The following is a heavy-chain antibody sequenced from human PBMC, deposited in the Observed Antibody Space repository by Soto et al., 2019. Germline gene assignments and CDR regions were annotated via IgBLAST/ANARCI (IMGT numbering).Heavy chain of an antibody. Sequence: PSETLSLTCTVSGSSINSGGYYWGWIRQPPGKGLEWIGSMFYGVSTYYNPSLKSRVTVSVDTSKYQFSLTLRSVTDAGTAVYYCARLPSRHLVDYWGQGTLVTVSS. J-gene: IGHJ4*02. V-gene: IGHV4-39*01. CDR2: MFYGVST. CDR1: GSSINSGGYY. CDR3: ARLPSRHLVDY. D-gene: IGHD3-3*02.